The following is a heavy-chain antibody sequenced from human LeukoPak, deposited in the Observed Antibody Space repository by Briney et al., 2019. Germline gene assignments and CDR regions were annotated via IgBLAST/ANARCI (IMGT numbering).Heavy chain of an antibody. V-gene: IGHV4-34*01. CDR2: INHSGST. J-gene: IGHJ5*02. D-gene: IGHD6-19*01. Sequence: PETLSLTCAVYGGSFSGYYWSWIRQPPGKGLEWIGEINHSGSTNYNPSLKSRVTISVDTSKNQFSLKLSSVTAADTAVYYCARERGRVAVAGTGKINWFDPWGQGTLVTVSS. CDR1: GGSFSGYY. CDR3: ARERGRVAVAGTGKINWFDP.